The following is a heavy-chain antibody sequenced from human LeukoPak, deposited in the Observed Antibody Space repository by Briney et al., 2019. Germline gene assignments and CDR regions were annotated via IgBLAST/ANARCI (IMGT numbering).Heavy chain of an antibody. J-gene: IGHJ4*02. Sequence: PSETLSLTCTVSGGSISGYYWSWIRQPPGKGLEWMGNIYYSGSTNYNSSLKSRVTISVDTSKNQISLKLRSVTAADTAVYYCARKGVSDLYYFDSWGQGTLVTVSS. CDR3: ARKGVSDLYYFDS. V-gene: IGHV4-59*08. CDR2: IYYSGST. CDR1: GGSISGYY. D-gene: IGHD3-16*01.